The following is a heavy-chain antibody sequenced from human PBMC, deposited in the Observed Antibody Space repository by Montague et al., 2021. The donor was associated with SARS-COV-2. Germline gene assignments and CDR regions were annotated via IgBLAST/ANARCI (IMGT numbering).Heavy chain of an antibody. CDR1: GGSFGDDH. V-gene: IGHV4-34*01. D-gene: IGHD3-22*01. CDR2: IKQSGST. CDR3: ARGHLSVSMIVVVFTSASYYFDY. J-gene: IGHJ4*02. Sequence: SETLSLTCGVYGGSFGDDHWCWSRQPPGKGLVWIGDIKQSGSTNXNPSLQSRVTISVDTSKNQFSLKLTSVTAADTAVYFCARGHLSVSMIVVVFTSASYYFDYWGQGAQVTVSS.